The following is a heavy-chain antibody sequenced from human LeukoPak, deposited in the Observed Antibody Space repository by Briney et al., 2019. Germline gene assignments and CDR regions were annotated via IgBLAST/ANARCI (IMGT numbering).Heavy chain of an antibody. CDR1: GYTFTGYY. CDR3: ARDPAAAGTNYYYYYMDV. CDR2: INPNSGGT. D-gene: IGHD6-13*01. V-gene: IGHV1-2*02. Sequence: GASVKVSCKASGYTFTGYYMHWVRQAPGQGLEWMGWINPNSGGTNYAQKFQGRVTMTRATSISTANMELSKLRSDDTAVYYSARDPAAAGTNYYYYYMDVWGKGTTVTVSS. J-gene: IGHJ6*03.